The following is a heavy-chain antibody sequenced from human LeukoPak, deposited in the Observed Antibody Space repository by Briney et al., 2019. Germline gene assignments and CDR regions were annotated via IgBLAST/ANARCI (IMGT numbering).Heavy chain of an antibody. CDR3: ARDTSPWRLGDFDY. CDR2: ISSSSTI. J-gene: IGHJ4*02. D-gene: IGHD1-26*01. Sequence: GGSLRLSCAASGFTFSSYSMNWVRQAPGKGLEWASYISSSSTIYYADSVKGRFTISRDNAKNSLYLQMNSLRAEDTAVYYCARDTSPWRLGDFDYWGQGTLVTVSS. V-gene: IGHV3-48*01. CDR1: GFTFSSYS.